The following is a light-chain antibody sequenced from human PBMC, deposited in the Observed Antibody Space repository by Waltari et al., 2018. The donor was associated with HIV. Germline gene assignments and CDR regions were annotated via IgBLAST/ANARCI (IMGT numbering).Light chain of an antibody. CDR2: EVS. J-gene: IGLJ2*01. Sequence: QSALTQPASVSGSPGQSITISCTGTSSDVGSYNLVSWYQQHPGKAPKLMIYEVSKRPSGFSNRFSGSKSGNTASLTSSGLQAEDEADYYCCSYAGSSTFVFGGGTKLTVL. V-gene: IGLV2-23*02. CDR1: SSDVGSYNL. CDR3: CSYAGSSTFV.